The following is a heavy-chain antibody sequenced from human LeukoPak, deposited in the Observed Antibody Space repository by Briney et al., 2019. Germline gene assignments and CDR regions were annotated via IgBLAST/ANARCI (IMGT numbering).Heavy chain of an antibody. Sequence: SVKVSCKASGGTFSSYAISWVRQAPGQGLEWMGGIIPIFGTANYAQKFQGRVTITADESTSTAYMELSSLRSEDTAVYYCARVGEAVVAATRDYYYYYYMDAWGKGTTVTVSS. J-gene: IGHJ6*03. D-gene: IGHD2-15*01. CDR1: GGTFSSYA. CDR3: ARVGEAVVAATRDYYYYYYMDA. V-gene: IGHV1-69*13. CDR2: IIPIFGTA.